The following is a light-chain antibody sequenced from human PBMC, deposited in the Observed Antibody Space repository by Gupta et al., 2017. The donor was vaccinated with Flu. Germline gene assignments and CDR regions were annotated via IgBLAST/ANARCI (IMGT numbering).Light chain of an antibody. CDR1: QSLLHSNGYNY. J-gene: IGKJ5*01. CDR2: LGS. CDR3: MQALQTPIT. Sequence: ISCRSSQSLLHSNGYNYLDWYLQKPGQSPQLLIYLGSNRASGVPDRFSGSGSGTDFSLKISRVEAEDVGVYYCMQALQTPITFGQGTRLEIK. V-gene: IGKV2-28*01.